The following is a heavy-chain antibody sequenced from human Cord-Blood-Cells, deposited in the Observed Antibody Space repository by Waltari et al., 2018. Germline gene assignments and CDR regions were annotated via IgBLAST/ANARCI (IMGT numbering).Heavy chain of an antibody. CDR3: ARARYCSGGSCYNWFDP. CDR2: IYYSGST. V-gene: IGHV4-59*01. CDR1: GGSISSYY. D-gene: IGHD2-15*01. J-gene: IGHJ5*02. Sequence: QVQLQESGPGLVKPSETLSLTCTVSGGSISSYYWSWNRQPPGKGLEWIGYIYYSGSTNYNPSLKSRVTISVDTSKNQFSLKLSSVTAADTAVYYCARARYCSGGSCYNWFDPWGQGTLVTVSS.